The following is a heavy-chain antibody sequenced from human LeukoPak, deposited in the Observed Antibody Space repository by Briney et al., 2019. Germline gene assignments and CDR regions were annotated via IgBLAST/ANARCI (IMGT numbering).Heavy chain of an antibody. CDR2: INGDGRNI. Sequence: GGSLRLSCAASAFTFNTYWMHWVRQVPGKGLVWVSRINGDGRNINYADSVRGRFTISRDNAKNTLYLQMNTLRVEDTAVYYCTRDLMDYDVSTGLHHYYMDVWGQGTTVTVSS. CDR1: AFTFNTYW. V-gene: IGHV3-74*01. J-gene: IGHJ6*02. CDR3: TRDLMDYDVSTGLHHYYMDV. D-gene: IGHD3-9*01.